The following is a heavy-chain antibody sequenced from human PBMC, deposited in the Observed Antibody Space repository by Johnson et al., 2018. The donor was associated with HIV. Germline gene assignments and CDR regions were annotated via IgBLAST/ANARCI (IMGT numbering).Heavy chain of an antibody. D-gene: IGHD5-24*01. CDR1: GFTFSDYY. Sequence: QVQLVESGGGLVMPGGSLRVSCAASGFTFSDYYMSWIRQAPGKGLEWVSYITRSGGTNYYADSVKGRFTISKDNSKNTLYLQMNSLRAEDTAVYYCAKGDKMATITARYDAFDLWGQGTMVIVSS. J-gene: IGHJ3*01. CDR2: ITRSGGTN. V-gene: IGHV3-11*04. CDR3: AKGDKMATITARYDAFDL.